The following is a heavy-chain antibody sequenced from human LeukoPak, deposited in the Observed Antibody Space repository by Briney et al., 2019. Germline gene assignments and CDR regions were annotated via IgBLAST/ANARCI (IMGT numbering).Heavy chain of an antibody. CDR1: GYTFTSYD. CDR3: ARGQAGTTAWFDP. V-gene: IGHV1-2*02. Sequence: ASVKVSCKASGYTFTSYDINWVRQATGQGLEWMGWINPNSGGTNYAQKFQGRVTMTRDTSISTAYMELSRLRSDDTAVYYCARGQAGTTAWFDPWGQGTLVTVSS. D-gene: IGHD1-7*01. J-gene: IGHJ5*02. CDR2: INPNSGGT.